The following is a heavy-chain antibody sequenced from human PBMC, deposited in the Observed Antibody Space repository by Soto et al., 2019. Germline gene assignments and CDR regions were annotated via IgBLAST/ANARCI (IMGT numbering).Heavy chain of an antibody. CDR1: GGSFSGYY. J-gene: IGHJ4*02. V-gene: IGHV4-34*01. Sequence: QVQLQQWGAGLLKPSETLSLTCAVYGGSFSGYYWSWIRQPPGKGLEWIGEINHSGSTNYHPSHKSRVTISVDTSKNQFSLKLSSVTAADTAVYYCARGYCSGGSCPLLFDYWGQGTLVTVSS. D-gene: IGHD2-15*01. CDR2: INHSGST. CDR3: ARGYCSGGSCPLLFDY.